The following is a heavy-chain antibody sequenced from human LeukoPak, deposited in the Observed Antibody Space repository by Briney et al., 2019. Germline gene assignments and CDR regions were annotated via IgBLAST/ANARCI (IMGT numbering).Heavy chain of an antibody. V-gene: IGHV4-59*12. J-gene: IGHJ4*02. CDR3: ARGMDYRGSFEI. CDR1: GGSISSYY. Sequence: PSETLSLTCTVSGGSISSYYWSWIPQPPGKGLEWIGYIYYSGSTYYNPSLKSRVTISVDTTNKQFSLQQRSVTAANTPLYYCARGMDYRGSFEIWGQGTLVTVSS. D-gene: IGHD3-10*01. CDR2: IYYSGST.